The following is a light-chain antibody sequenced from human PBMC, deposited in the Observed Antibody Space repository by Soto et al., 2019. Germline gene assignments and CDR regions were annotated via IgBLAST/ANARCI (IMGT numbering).Light chain of an antibody. CDR1: QSVSNNY. CDR2: GAS. V-gene: IGKV3-20*01. J-gene: IGKJ4*01. CDR3: QQYGLSPA. Sequence: EIVLAQSPGTLSLTPGERATLYCRACQSVSNNYLAWYQQKPGQAPRLLLCGASSRATGIPDSFSGSGSGTDFTLTITRLEPEDLAVYFCQQYGLSPAFGGGTKVDIK.